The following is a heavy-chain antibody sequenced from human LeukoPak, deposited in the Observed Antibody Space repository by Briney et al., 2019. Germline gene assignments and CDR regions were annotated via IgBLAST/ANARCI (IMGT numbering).Heavy chain of an antibody. Sequence: GESLRISCTGSGFSFTSYWIAWVRQMPGKGLEWMGIIYPGDSDTRYSPSFQGQVTISADKSISTAYLQWSSLKASDTAMYYCARQSGVAVADTNPYYYYYMDVWGKGTTVTVSS. CDR2: IYPGDSDT. V-gene: IGHV5-51*01. D-gene: IGHD6-19*01. J-gene: IGHJ6*03. CDR1: GFSFTSYW. CDR3: ARQSGVAVADTNPYYYYYMDV.